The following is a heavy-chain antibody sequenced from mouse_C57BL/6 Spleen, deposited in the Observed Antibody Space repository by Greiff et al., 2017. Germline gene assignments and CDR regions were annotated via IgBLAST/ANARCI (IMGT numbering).Heavy chain of an antibody. J-gene: IGHJ4*01. D-gene: IGHD2-2*01. V-gene: IGHV1-63*01. CDR1: GYTFTNYW. CDR2: IYPGGGYT. CDR3: ARGPYGYDEGGAMDY. Sequence: QVQLQQSGAELVRPGTSVKMSCKASGYTFTNYWIGWAKQRPGHGLEWIGDIYPGGGYTNYNEKFKGKATLTADKSSSTAYMQVSSLTSEDSAIYYCARGPYGYDEGGAMDYWGQGTSVTVSS.